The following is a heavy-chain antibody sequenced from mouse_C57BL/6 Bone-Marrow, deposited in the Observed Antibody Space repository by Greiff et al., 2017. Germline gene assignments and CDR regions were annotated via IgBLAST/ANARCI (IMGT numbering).Heavy chain of an antibody. CDR1: GYTFTSYW. V-gene: IGHV1-69*01. J-gene: IGHJ2*01. CDR3: ARGEGYYGYPGDYFDY. D-gene: IGHD2-2*01. Sequence: QVQLQQPGAELVMPGASVKLSCKASGYTFTSYWMHWVKQRPGQGLEWIGEIDPSDSYTNYNQKFKGKSTLTVDQSSSTAYMQRSSLTSEDSAVYYCARGEGYYGYPGDYFDYWGQGTTLTVSS. CDR2: IDPSDSYT.